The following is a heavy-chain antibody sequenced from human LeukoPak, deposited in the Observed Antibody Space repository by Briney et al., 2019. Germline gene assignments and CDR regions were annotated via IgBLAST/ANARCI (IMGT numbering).Heavy chain of an antibody. CDR2: IYYSGST. CDR3: ATRYGSGSGYYGMDV. CDR1: GGSISGYY. J-gene: IGHJ6*02. Sequence: SETLSLTCTVSGGSISGYYWSWIRQPPGKGLEWIGYIYYSGSTNYNPSLKSRVTISVDTSNSQFSLKLSSVTAADTAVYYCATRYGSGSGYYGMDVWGQGTTVTVSS. D-gene: IGHD3-10*01. V-gene: IGHV4-59*08.